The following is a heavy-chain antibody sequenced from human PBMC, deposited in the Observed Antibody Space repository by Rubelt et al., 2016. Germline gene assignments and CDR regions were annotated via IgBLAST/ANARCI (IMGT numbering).Heavy chain of an antibody. Sequence: EVQLLESGGGLVQPGGSLRLSCAASGFTFSSYAMTWVRQAPGKGLEWVSSISVSGDSTYYADSVKGRLTISRDNSKNTLYRQMNSLRAEDTAVYYCAKDFLCDYWGQGALVTVSS. CDR3: AKDFLCDY. J-gene: IGHJ4*02. V-gene: IGHV3-23*01. CDR1: GFTFSSYA. CDR2: ISVSGDST.